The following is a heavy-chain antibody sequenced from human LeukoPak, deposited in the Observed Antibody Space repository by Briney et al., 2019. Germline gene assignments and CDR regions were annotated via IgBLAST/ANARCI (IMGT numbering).Heavy chain of an antibody. D-gene: IGHD3-3*01. CDR3: ARTRTIFPTNNWFGP. V-gene: IGHV1-8*03. CDR1: GYTFTSYD. CDR2: MNPNSGNT. J-gene: IGHJ5*02. Sequence: ASVKVSCKASGYTFTSYDINWVRQATGQGLEWMGWMNPNSGNTGYAQKFQGRVTITRNTSISTAYMELSSLRSEDTAVYYCARTRTIFPTNNWFGPWGQGTLVTVSS.